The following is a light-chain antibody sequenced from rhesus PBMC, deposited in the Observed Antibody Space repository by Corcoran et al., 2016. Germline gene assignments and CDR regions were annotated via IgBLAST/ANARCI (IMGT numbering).Light chain of an antibody. CDR2: AAS. J-gene: IGKJ4*01. CDR1: QGICSY. CDR3: LQHNSYPLT. Sequence: DIQMTQSPSSLSASVGDTVTITCRASQGICSYLNWFQQKPGKAPKPLIYAASSLESGVPSRFRGSGSGTEFTLTISSLQPDDFAAYCCLQHNSYPLTFGGGTKVEIK. V-gene: IGKV1-28*02.